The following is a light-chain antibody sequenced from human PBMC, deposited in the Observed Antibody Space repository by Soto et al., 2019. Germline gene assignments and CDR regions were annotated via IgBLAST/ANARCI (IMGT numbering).Light chain of an antibody. CDR1: QSISSW. Sequence: DIQMTQSPSTLSASVGDRVTITCRASQSISSWLAWYQQKPGKAPKLLIYKASSLQSGVPSRFSGSGSGTEFTLTISRQQPDDFTTYYHQQYNNYSTFGQGTKVEIK. J-gene: IGKJ1*01. V-gene: IGKV1-5*03. CDR3: QQYNNYST. CDR2: KAS.